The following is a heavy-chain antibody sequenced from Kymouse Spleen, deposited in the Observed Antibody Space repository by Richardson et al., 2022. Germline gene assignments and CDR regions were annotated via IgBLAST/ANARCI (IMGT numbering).Heavy chain of an antibody. J-gene: IGHJ6*02. CDR1: GGSISSSSYY. V-gene: IGHV4-39*01. D-gene: IGHD5-12*01. CDR2: IYYSGST. CDR3: ARQDIVATIYYYYGMDV. Sequence: QLQLQESGPGLVKPSETLSLTCTVSGGSISSSSYYWGWIRQPPGKGLEWIGSIYYSGSTYYNPSLKSRVTISVDTSKNQFSLKLSSVTAADTAVYYCARQDIVATIYYYYGMDVWGQGTTVTVSS.